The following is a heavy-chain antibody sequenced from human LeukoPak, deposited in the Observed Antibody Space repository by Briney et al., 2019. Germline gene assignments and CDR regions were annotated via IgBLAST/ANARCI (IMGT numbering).Heavy chain of an antibody. CDR3: AAESERWLLRS. V-gene: IGHV4-59*01. J-gene: IGHJ4*02. CDR2: IYYRGTP. D-gene: IGHD6-19*01. Sequence: SETLSLTCTVSGGSISSYYWSWVRQPPGKGLEWVGQIYYRGTPDYNPSLRSRVTISIDTSKNHFSLKLNPVTAADTAVYYCAAESERWLLRSWGQGTLVTVSS. CDR1: GGSISSYY.